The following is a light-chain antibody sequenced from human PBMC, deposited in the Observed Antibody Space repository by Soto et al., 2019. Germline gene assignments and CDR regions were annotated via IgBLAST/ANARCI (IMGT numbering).Light chain of an antibody. Sequence: DIQMTQSPSTLSASVGDRVTITCRASQSISSWLAWYQQKPGKAPNLLIYKASSLQSGVPSRFSVSGSGTEFTLTISSLQPDDFATYYCQQYNSYSWTFGRGTKVEIK. CDR3: QQYNSYSWT. J-gene: IGKJ1*01. V-gene: IGKV1-5*03. CDR1: QSISSW. CDR2: KAS.